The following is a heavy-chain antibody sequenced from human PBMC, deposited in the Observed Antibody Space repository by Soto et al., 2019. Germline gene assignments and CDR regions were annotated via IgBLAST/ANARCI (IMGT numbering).Heavy chain of an antibody. J-gene: IGHJ6*01. Sequence: SGKVSCKASGGTFSNHAVNWMRQAPGQGLEWMGGVIPLFGATNYAQKFQGRVTIIADESTSTAYMELNTLRSEDTAVYYCARSFIAAAGLTYFYYAMDVWGQGTTVTVSS. CDR2: VIPLFGAT. CDR3: ARSFIAAAGLTYFYYAMDV. D-gene: IGHD6-13*01. CDR1: GGTFSNHA. V-gene: IGHV1-69*13.